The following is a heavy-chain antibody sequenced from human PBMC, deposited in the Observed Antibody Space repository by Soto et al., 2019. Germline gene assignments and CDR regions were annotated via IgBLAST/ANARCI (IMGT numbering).Heavy chain of an antibody. CDR1: GYNFNQYY. D-gene: IGHD3-3*01. J-gene: IGHJ5*02. CDR3: ARGDRISRFGVRNWLDP. Sequence: QVQLVQSGAEVRKPGASVRLSCETSGYNFNQYYIHWVRQAPGQGLEWMGIINLRGGTTEYAHKFRGRVTVTGDTSTSTAYMQLSSLRSEDTAVYFCARGDRISRFGVRNWLDPWGQGTLVTVSS. CDR2: INLRGGTT. V-gene: IGHV1-46*02.